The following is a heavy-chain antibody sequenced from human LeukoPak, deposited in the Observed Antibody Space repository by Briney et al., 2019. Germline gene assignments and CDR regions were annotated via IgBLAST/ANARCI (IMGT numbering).Heavy chain of an antibody. V-gene: IGHV4-59*01. D-gene: IGHD6-19*01. CDR3: ARGGAVAGPDLVDY. J-gene: IGHJ4*02. CDR1: GGSIGTYY. CDR2: IYYSGST. Sequence: SETLSLTCTVSGGSIGTYYWSWIRQPPGKGLEWIGYIYYSGSTNYNPSLKSRVTISVDTSKNQFSLNLSSVTAADTAVYYCARGGAVAGPDLVDYWGQGTLVTVSS.